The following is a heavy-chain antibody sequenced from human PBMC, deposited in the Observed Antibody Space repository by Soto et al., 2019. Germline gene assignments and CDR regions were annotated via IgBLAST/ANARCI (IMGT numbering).Heavy chain of an antibody. Sequence: GSLGRACAASGFTFSSYWMSWVRQAAGKGLEWVANIKQDGSEKYYVDSVKGRFTISRDNAKNSLYLQMNSLRAEDTAVYYCAVLDYGYQKYYGMDVWGQGTTVTVYS. CDR1: GFTFSSYW. D-gene: IGHD5-18*01. CDR3: AVLDYGYQKYYGMDV. CDR2: IKQDGSEK. J-gene: IGHJ6*02. V-gene: IGHV3-7*01.